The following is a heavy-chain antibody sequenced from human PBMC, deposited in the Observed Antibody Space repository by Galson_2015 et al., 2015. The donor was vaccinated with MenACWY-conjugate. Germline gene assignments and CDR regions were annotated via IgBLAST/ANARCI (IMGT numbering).Heavy chain of an antibody. V-gene: IGHV3-74*01. J-gene: IGHJ4*02. Sequence: SLRLSCAASGFTFSTYWMHWVRHAPGKGLVWVSRINSDGRSTSYADSVKGRFTISRDNAKNTLYLQMNSLRAEDTAVYYCARLGGNYRTTSHFDYWGQGTLVPGSS. D-gene: IGHD1-26*01. CDR3: ARLGGNYRTTSHFDY. CDR2: INSDGRST. CDR1: GFTFSTYW.